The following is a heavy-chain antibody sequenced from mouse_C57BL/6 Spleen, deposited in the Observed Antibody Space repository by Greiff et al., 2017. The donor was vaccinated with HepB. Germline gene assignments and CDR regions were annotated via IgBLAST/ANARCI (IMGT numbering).Heavy chain of an antibody. V-gene: IGHV5-17*01. CDR1: GFTFSDYG. CDR3: TRPYTTVPQSWYFDV. CDR2: ISSGSSTI. D-gene: IGHD1-1*01. J-gene: IGHJ1*03. Sequence: EVNLVESGGGLVKPGGSLKLSCAASGFTFSDYGMHWVRQTPEKGLEWVAYISSGSSTIYYADTVKGRFTISRDNAKNTLCLQMTSLRSEDTAMYYCTRPYTTVPQSWYFDVWGTGTTVTVSS.